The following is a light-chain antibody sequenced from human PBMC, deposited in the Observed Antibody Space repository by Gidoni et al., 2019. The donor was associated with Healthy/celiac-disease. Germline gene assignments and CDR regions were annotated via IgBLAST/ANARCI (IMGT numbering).Light chain of an antibody. CDR3: QQYDNLQWT. CDR2: DAS. J-gene: IGKJ1*01. Sequence: DIQMTQSPSSLSASVGDRVTITCQASQDISNYLNWYQQKPGKAPKLLIYDASNLETGVPSRFSGSGSGTDFTFTISSLQPEDIATYYFQQYDNLQWTFGQGTKVEIK. V-gene: IGKV1-33*01. CDR1: QDISNY.